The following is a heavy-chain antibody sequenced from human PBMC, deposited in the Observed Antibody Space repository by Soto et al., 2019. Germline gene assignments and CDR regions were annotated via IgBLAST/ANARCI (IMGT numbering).Heavy chain of an antibody. Sequence: GGSLRLSCAASGFTFSSYAMGWVRQGPGKGLEWVAVVSVGGSKHYAESVGGRFITSRENSKNTLSLQMNSLTAEDTTVYYCAKRRGAGRPFDYWGQGTLVTVSS. CDR1: GFTFSSYA. CDR2: VSVGGSK. J-gene: IGHJ4*02. D-gene: IGHD2-15*01. CDR3: AKRRGAGRPFDY. V-gene: IGHV3-23*01.